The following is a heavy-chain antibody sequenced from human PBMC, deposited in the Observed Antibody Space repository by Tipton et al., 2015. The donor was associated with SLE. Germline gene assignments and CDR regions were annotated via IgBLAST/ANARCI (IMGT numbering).Heavy chain of an antibody. CDR1: GFTFSSYA. V-gene: IGHV3-64*04. CDR3: ARDTMGYCSSTSCYLGYFDY. D-gene: IGHD2-2*01. Sequence: QLVQSGAEVKKPGSSVKVSCKASGFTFSSYAMHWVRQAPGKGLEYVSAISSNGGSTYYADSVKGRFTISRDNSKNTLYLQMNSLRAEDTAVYYCARDTMGYCSSTSCYLGYFDYWGQGTLVTVSS. CDR2: ISSNGGST. J-gene: IGHJ4*02.